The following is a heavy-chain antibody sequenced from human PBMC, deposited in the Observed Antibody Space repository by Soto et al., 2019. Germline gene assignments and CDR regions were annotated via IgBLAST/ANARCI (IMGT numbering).Heavy chain of an antibody. Sequence: EVQLLESGGGVVQPGGSLRISCAASGFTFSSHAMSWVRQAPGKGLEWVSAISGSGSTTKYTNSVKGRFTISRDNSKNMLYLQMNSLRVDDTAVYYCAKDVHYHILTGIEYFQQWGQGTLVIVPS. J-gene: IGHJ1*01. CDR1: GFTFSSHA. V-gene: IGHV3-23*01. CDR2: ISGSGSTT. CDR3: AKDVHYHILTGIEYFQQ. D-gene: IGHD3-9*01.